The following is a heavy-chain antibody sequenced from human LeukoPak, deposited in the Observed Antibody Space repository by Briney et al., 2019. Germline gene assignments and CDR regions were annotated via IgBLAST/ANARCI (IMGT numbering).Heavy chain of an antibody. Sequence: SETLSLTCAVYGGSFSGYYWSWIRQPPGKGLEWIGEINHSGSTNYNPSLKSRVTISVDTSKNQFPLKLSSVTAADTAVYYCARLKSSYYYDSSGYQYTTVYYFDYWGQGTLVTVSS. V-gene: IGHV4-34*01. CDR1: GGSFSGYY. CDR3: ARLKSSYYYDSSGYQYTTVYYFDY. CDR2: INHSGST. D-gene: IGHD3-22*01. J-gene: IGHJ4*02.